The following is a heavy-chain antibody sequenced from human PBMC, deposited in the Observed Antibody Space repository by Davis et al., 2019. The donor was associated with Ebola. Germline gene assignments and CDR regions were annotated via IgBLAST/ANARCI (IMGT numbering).Heavy chain of an antibody. J-gene: IGHJ4*02. V-gene: IGHV3-23*01. CDR3: AKDWGYMVRGVMIDY. CDR1: VITFSSYA. CDR2: ISGSGGST. D-gene: IGHD3-10*01. Sequence: GESLKISCTDSVITFSSYAMTWVRQAPGKGLEWVSAISGSGGSTYYADSVKGRFTISRDNSKNTLFLQMNSLRAEDTAVYYCAKDWGYMVRGVMIDYWGQGTLVTVSS.